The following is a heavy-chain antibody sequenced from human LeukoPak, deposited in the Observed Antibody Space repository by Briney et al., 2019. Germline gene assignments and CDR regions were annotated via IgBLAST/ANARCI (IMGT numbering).Heavy chain of an antibody. V-gene: IGHV4-59*08. D-gene: IGHD4-17*01. CDR1: SGSISSYY. J-gene: IGHJ4*02. CDR3: ARAYGDYQLDY. Sequence: PSETLSLTCTVSSGSISSYYGSWIRQPPGKGLEWIGYVYYSGSTNYNPSLKSRVTISVDTSKNQFSLKLTSVTAADTAVYYCARAYGDYQLDYWGQGTLVTVSS. CDR2: VYYSGST.